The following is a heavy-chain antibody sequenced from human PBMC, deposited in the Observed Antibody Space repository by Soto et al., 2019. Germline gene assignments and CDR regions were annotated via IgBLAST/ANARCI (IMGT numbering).Heavy chain of an antibody. V-gene: IGHV3-23*01. CDR3: GKERRGDSWGAFDY. Sequence: GGSLRLSCAASGFTFSSYAMSWVRQAPGKGLEWVSAISGSGGSTYYADSAKGRFTISRDNSKNTLYLQMNSLRAEDTAVFYVGKERRGDSWGAFDYWGQGTLVTVSS. CDR1: GFTFSSYA. CDR2: ISGSGGST. J-gene: IGHJ4*02. D-gene: IGHD5-18*01.